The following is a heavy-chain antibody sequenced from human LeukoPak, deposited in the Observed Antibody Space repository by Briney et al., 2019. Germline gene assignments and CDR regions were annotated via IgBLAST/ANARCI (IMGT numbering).Heavy chain of an antibody. CDR2: INHSGST. CDR3: ARPEYSSSYYYGMDV. D-gene: IGHD6-6*01. J-gene: IGHJ6*02. Sequence: SETLSLTCAVYGGSFSGYYWGWIRQPPGKGLEWIGEINHSGSTNYNPSLKSRVTISVDTSKNQFSLKLSSVTAADTAVYYCARPEYSSSYYYGMDVWGQGTTVTVSS. V-gene: IGHV4-34*01. CDR1: GGSFSGYY.